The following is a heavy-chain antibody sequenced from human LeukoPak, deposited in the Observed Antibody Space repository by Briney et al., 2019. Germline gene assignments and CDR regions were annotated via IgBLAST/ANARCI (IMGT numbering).Heavy chain of an antibody. CDR2: INYIGSS. J-gene: IGHJ4*02. V-gene: IGHV4-39*01. D-gene: IGHD3-9*01. CDR3: ARLTKGRYFDYFFDH. Sequence: SETLSLTCSVFGDSVSSGTYFWGWIRQPPEKGLEWIGNINYIGSSAYNPSLKSRVTVSVDTSKNQFSLKMTSVTAADTALYYCARLTKGRYFDYFFDHWGQGTLITVSS. CDR1: GDSVSSGTYF.